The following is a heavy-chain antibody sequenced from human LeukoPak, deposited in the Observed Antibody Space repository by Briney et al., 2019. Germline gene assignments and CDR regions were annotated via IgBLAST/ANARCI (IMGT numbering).Heavy chain of an antibody. J-gene: IGHJ4*02. CDR3: ARRVGYYGSGSYLH. D-gene: IGHD3-10*01. CDR2: IYYSGST. V-gene: IGHV4-59*05. CDR1: GGSISSYY. Sequence: SETLSLTCTVSGGSISSYYWSWIRQPPGKGLEWIGSIYYSGSTYYNPSLKSRVTISVDTSKNQFSLKLSSVTAADTAVYYCARRVGYYGSGSYLHWGQGTLVTVSS.